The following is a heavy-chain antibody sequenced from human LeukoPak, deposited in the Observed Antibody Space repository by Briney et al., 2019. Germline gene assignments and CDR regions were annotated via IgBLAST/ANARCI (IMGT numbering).Heavy chain of an antibody. CDR2: INTDGSST. J-gene: IGHJ6*02. Sequence: GGPLRLSPAASGFTLSAFWMHWVRQPPRKGPEWLSRINTDGSSTTYADSVKCRFTVSRDSAKNTLYLQMDSLRAEDTAVYFCARGGGLDVWGQGATVTVSS. CDR1: GFTLSAFW. V-gene: IGHV3-74*01. CDR3: ARGGGLDV. D-gene: IGHD3-16*01.